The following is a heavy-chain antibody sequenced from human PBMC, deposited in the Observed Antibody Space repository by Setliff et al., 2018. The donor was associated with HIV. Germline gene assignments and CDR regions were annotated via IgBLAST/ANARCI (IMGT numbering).Heavy chain of an antibody. V-gene: IGHV4-31*03. CDR1: GASITSGGHY. CDR3: ARETRSFGGIDP. D-gene: IGHD2-15*01. J-gene: IGHJ5*02. Sequence: SETLSLTCSVSGASITSGGHYWTWIRQHPERGLEWIGHIHSGGSTFYNPSLKSRVIISVDTSKNQFSLKVRSVTAADTAMYYCARETRSFGGIDPWGQGTLVTVSS. CDR2: IHSGGST.